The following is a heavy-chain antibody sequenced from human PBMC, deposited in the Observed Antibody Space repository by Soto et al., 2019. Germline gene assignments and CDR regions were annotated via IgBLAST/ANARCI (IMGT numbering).Heavy chain of an antibody. CDR3: ARDTGTYPYYFDS. CDR1: GGSISSGENF. CDR2: IHHSGST. V-gene: IGHV4-30-4*01. Sequence: QVQLQESGPGLVKPSQTLSLTCTVSGGSISSGENFWNWIRQSPGKGLEWICYIHHSGSTYYNPSLKSRLTISVDTSKNQISLKLNSVTAADTAVYYCARDTGTYPYYFDSWGQGTLVTVSS. D-gene: IGHD1-26*01. J-gene: IGHJ4*02.